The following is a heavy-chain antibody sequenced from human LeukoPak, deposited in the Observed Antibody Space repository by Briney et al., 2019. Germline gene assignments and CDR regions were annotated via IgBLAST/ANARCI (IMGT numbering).Heavy chain of an antibody. D-gene: IGHD3-22*01. CDR2: IYYTGST. Sequence: SETLSLTCTVSGGSISNYYWSWIRQPPGKGLEWIGYIYYTGSTKYNPSLKSRVTIAVDTSKNQFSLKLSSVTAADTAVYYCARDLVRYYDSSGYYSDNAFDIWGQGTMVTVSS. V-gene: IGHV4-59*12. CDR3: ARDLVRYYDSSGYYSDNAFDI. CDR1: GGSISNYY. J-gene: IGHJ3*02.